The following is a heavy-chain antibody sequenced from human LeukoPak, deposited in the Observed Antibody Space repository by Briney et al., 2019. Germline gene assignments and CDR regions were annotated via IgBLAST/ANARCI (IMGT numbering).Heavy chain of an antibody. CDR3: ARALIDGNTPFDY. CDR1: GFTFSSYS. D-gene: IGHD4-23*01. J-gene: IGHJ4*02. Sequence: KPGGSLRLSCAASGFTFSSYSMNWVRQAPGKGREWVSSISSSSSYIYYADSVKGRFTISRDNAKNSLYLQMNSLRAEDTAVYYCARALIDGNTPFDYWGQGALVTVSS. CDR2: ISSSSSYI. V-gene: IGHV3-21*01.